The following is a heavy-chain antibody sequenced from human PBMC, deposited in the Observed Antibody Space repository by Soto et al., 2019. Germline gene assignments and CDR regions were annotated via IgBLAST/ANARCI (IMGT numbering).Heavy chain of an antibody. CDR2: ISYDGSNK. CDR3: AREGVTYSGSYYSACDL. D-gene: IGHD1-26*01. Sequence: QVHLVESGGGVVQPGRSLRLSCAASGFTFSSYAMHWVRQAPGKGLEWVAVISYDGSNKYYADSVKGRFTISRDNSKNTLDLQMNSLRAEDTAVYYCAREGVTYSGSYYSACDLWGQGTMVTVSS. J-gene: IGHJ3*01. V-gene: IGHV3-30-3*01. CDR1: GFTFSSYA.